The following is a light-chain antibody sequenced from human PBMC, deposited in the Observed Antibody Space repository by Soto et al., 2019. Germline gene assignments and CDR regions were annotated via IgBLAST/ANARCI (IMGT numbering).Light chain of an antibody. CDR3: QSYDSSLSGVV. Sequence: QSVLTQPPSVSGAPGQRVTISCTGSSSNIGAGYDVHWYQQLPGTAPKFLIYDNSYRPSGVPDRFSGSKSGTSASLAITGLQAEDEADYYCQSYDSSLSGVVFGGGTKLTVL. CDR2: DNS. CDR1: SSNIGAGYD. V-gene: IGLV1-40*01. J-gene: IGLJ2*01.